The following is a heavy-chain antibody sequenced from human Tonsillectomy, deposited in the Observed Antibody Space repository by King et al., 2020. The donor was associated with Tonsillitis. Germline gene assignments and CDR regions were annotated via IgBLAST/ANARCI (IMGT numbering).Heavy chain of an antibody. D-gene: IGHD5-24*01. J-gene: IGHJ2*01. CDR2: ISSSSSYI. Sequence: EVQLVESGGGLVKPGGSLRLSCAASGFTFSSYSMNWVRQAPGKGLEWVSAISSSSSYIYYADSVKGRFTISRDNAKNSLHLQMNSLRAEDTAVYYCARRCPERDGYNYWYFDLWGRGTLVTVSS. V-gene: IGHV3-21*01. CDR3: ARRCPERDGYNYWYFDL. CDR1: GFTFSSYS.